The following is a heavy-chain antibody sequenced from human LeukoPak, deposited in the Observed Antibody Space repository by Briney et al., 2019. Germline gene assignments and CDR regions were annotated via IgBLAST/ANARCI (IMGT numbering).Heavy chain of an antibody. CDR2: IKHDGSDK. D-gene: IGHD2-2*01. J-gene: IGHJ4*02. CDR1: RFTFSTYW. Sequence: GGSLRLSCAASRFTFSTYWMSWVRQAPGKGLEWVANIKHDGSDKYYVDSVKGRFTISRDNAKNSLFLQMNSLRAEDTAVYYCARVRCSSNSCFPDYWGQGTLVTVSS. V-gene: IGHV3-7*01. CDR3: ARVRCSSNSCFPDY.